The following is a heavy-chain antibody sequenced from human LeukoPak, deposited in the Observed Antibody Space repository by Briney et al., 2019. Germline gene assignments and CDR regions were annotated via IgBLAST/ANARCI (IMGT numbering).Heavy chain of an antibody. D-gene: IGHD3-16*01. Sequence: QTGGSLRLSCAASGFTFSSYAMHWVRQAPGKGLEWVAVISYDGSNKYYADSVKGRFTISRDNSKNTLYLQMDSLRADDTAVYFRAKGAYYVDWGQGTLVTVSS. V-gene: IGHV3-30*04. CDR1: GFTFSSYA. CDR2: ISYDGSNK. CDR3: AKGAYYVD. J-gene: IGHJ4*02.